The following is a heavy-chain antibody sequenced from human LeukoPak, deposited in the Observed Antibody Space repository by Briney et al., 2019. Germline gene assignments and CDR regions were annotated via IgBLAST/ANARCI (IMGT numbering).Heavy chain of an antibody. D-gene: IGHD2-8*02. CDR3: TRVLAGRSGLMDV. CDR1: GFSLSDYW. Sequence: GSLRLSCVVSGFSLSDYWMHWVRQVPGNGLVWVSRISPEGSGTTYGDSVKGRFTISRDSAKNTLYLQMNSLRAEDAAVYYCTRVLAGRSGLMDVWGRGTTVTVSS. J-gene: IGHJ6*02. V-gene: IGHV3-74*01. CDR2: ISPEGSGT.